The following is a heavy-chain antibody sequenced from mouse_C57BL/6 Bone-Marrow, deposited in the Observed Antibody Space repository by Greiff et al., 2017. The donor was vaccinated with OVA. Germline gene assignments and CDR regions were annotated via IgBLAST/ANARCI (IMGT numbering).Heavy chain of an antibody. J-gene: IGHJ2*01. V-gene: IGHV1-81*01. CDR2: IYPRSGNT. CDR1: GYTFTSYG. D-gene: IGHD3-2*02. CDR3: ANSSGYVYFDY. Sequence: VKLVESGAELARPGASVKLSCKASGYTFTSYGISWVKQRTGQGLEWIGEIYPRSGNTYYNEKFKGKATLTADKSSSTAYMELRSLTSEDSAVYFCANSSGYVYFDYWGQGTTLTVSS.